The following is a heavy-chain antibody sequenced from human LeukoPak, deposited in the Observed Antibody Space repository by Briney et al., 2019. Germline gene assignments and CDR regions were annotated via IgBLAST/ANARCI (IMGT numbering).Heavy chain of an antibody. Sequence: GESLQISCKASGYTFTNYWIGWVRQMPGEGLEWLGIIYPGDSDTSYSPSFQGQVTISADKSISTAYLQWSSLKASDTAMYYCARAVVVAATDLPYGMDVWGQGTTVTVSS. V-gene: IGHV5-51*01. CDR1: GYTFTNYW. D-gene: IGHD2-15*01. CDR3: ARAVVVAATDLPYGMDV. J-gene: IGHJ6*02. CDR2: IYPGDSDT.